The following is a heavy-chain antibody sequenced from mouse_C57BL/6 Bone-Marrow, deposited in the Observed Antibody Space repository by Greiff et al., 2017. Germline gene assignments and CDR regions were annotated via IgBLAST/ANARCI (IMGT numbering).Heavy chain of an antibody. D-gene: IGHD1-1*02. V-gene: IGHV14-4*01. CDR3: SIYGSSDGDF. CDR2: IYPANGDT. CDR1: GYNFSGYC. Sequence: VQLQQSGAELVRPGASVKMSCTASGYNFSGYCMHWVKQRPEQGLEWIGWIYPANGDTNYAAKFQDKATLTSDTSSTTAYLQLSSLTSEDAAVYYYSIYGSSDGDFWGRGTAITVS. J-gene: IGHJ4*01.